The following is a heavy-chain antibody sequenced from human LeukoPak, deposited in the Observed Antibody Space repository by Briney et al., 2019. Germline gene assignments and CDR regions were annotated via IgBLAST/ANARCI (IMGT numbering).Heavy chain of an antibody. D-gene: IGHD6-19*01. V-gene: IGHV3-66*01. J-gene: IGHJ6*02. CDR2: IYSGGST. CDR1: GFTVSSNY. Sequence: GGSLRLSCAASGFTVSSNYMSWVRQAPGKGLEWVSVIYSGGSTYYADSVKGRFTISRDNSKNTLYLQMNSLRAEDTAVYYCARNLLRAGQDYYGMDVWGQGTTVTVAS. CDR3: ARNLLRAGQDYYGMDV.